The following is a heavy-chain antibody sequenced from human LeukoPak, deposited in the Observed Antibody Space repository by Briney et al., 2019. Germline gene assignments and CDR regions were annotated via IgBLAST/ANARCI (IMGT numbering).Heavy chain of an antibody. Sequence: SETLSLTCTVSGGSISSYYWSWIRQPPGKGLEWIGYSYYSGSTNYNPSLKSRVTISVDTSKNQFSLKLRSVTAADTAVYYCARGGRLTFYGSGKGGADFDYWGQGTLVTVSS. J-gene: IGHJ4*02. CDR2: SYYSGST. CDR3: ARGGRLTFYGSGKGGADFDY. V-gene: IGHV4-59*01. CDR1: GGSISSYY. D-gene: IGHD3-10*01.